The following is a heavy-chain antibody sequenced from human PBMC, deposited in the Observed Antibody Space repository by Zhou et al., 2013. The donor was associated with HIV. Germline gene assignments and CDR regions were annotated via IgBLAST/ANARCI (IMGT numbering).Heavy chain of an antibody. D-gene: IGHD4-17*01. Sequence: QVQLVQSGAEVKKPGSSVKVSCKASGGTFSTSAINWVRQAPGQGLEWMGGIIPIFGTANYAQKFQGRVTITTDESTSTAYMELSSLRSEDTAVYYCAREGYGDYFTTLWGQGTLVTVSS. J-gene: IGHJ4*02. V-gene: IGHV1-69*05. CDR1: GGTFSTSA. CDR2: IIPIFGTA. CDR3: AREGYGDYFTTL.